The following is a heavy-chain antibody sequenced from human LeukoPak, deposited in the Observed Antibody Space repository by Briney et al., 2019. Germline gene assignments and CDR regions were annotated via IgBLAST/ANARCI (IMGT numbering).Heavy chain of an antibody. J-gene: IGHJ1*01. D-gene: IGHD6-19*01. CDR3: ASELRIYDSGSQYFQH. Sequence: GGSLRLSRAASGFTFGSYAMHWVRQAPGKGLEWVAFISYDGSNKYYADSVKGRFTISRDNSKNTLYLQMDSLRSEDTAVYYCASELRIYDSGSQYFQHWGQGTLVTVSS. CDR2: ISYDGSNK. V-gene: IGHV3-30*04. CDR1: GFTFGSYA.